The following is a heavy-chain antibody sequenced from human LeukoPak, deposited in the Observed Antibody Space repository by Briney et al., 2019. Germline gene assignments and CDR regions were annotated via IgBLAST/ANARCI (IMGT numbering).Heavy chain of an antibody. CDR1: GFTVSSNC. V-gene: IGHV3-66*01. CDR3: ASTYYDFWSGYYTGYYYYYGMDV. D-gene: IGHD3-3*01. Sequence: PGGSLRLSCAASGFTVSSNCMSWVRQAPGKGLEWVSVIYSGGSTYYADSVKGRFTISRDNSKNTLYLQMNSLRAEDTAVYYCASTYYDFWSGYYTGYYYYYGMDVWGQGTTVTVSS. CDR2: IYSGGST. J-gene: IGHJ6*02.